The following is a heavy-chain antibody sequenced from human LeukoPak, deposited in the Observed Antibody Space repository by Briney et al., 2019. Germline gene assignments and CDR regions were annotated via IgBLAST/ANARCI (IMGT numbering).Heavy chain of an antibody. J-gene: IGHJ6*02. Sequence: PGGSLRLSCAASGFTFSSYEMSWVRQAPGKGLEWVSYISSSGSTIYYADSVKGRFTISRDNAKNSLYLQMNSLRAEDTAVYYCAMAAYYDMDGYYYYYGMDVWGQGTTVTVSS. D-gene: IGHD3-9*01. CDR1: GFTFSSYE. CDR2: ISSSGSTI. CDR3: AMAAYYDMDGYYYYYGMDV. V-gene: IGHV3-48*03.